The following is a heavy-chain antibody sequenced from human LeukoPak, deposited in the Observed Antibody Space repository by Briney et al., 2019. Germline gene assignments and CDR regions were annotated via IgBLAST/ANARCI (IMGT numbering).Heavy chain of an antibody. Sequence: GGSLRLSCAASGFTFSSYSMNWVRQAPGKGREGVSSMSSSSSYIYYADSVKGRFTISRDNAKNSLYLQMNSLRAEDTAVYYCARDRYDILTGYPELYYFDYWGQGTLVTVSS. CDR3: ARDRYDILTGYPELYYFDY. J-gene: IGHJ4*02. CDR2: MSSSSSYI. V-gene: IGHV3-21*01. CDR1: GFTFSSYS. D-gene: IGHD3-9*01.